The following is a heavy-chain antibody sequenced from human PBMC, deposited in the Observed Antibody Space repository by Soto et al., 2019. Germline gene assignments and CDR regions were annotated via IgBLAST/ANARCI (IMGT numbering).Heavy chain of an antibody. CDR3: ARENTVSLNCFDP. J-gene: IGHJ5*02. D-gene: IGHD4-17*01. CDR1: GYTFTSYA. V-gene: IGHV1-3*01. CDR2: INAGNGNT. Sequence: QVQLVQSGAEVKKPGASVKVSCKASGYTFTSYAIHWVRQAPGRRLEWMGWINAGNGNTKCSQKFRGRGTITRDTSASTAYMELSSLTPEDTAVYYCARENTVSLNCFDPWGQGTLVTVSS.